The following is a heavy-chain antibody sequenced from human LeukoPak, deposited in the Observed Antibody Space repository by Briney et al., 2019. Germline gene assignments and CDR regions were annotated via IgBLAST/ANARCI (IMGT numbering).Heavy chain of an antibody. Sequence: GGSVRLSCAASGFTFSSYAMHWVRQAPGKGLEYVSAISCNGGSTYYANSVKGRFTISRDNSKNTLYLQMGSLRAEDMAVYYCARGASSGWYLYYGMDVWGQGTMVTVSS. J-gene: IGHJ6*02. V-gene: IGHV3-64*01. D-gene: IGHD6-19*01. CDR1: GFTFSSYA. CDR3: ARGASSGWYLYYGMDV. CDR2: ISCNGGST.